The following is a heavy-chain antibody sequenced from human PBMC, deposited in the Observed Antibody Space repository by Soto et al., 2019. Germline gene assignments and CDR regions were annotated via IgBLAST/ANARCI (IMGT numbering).Heavy chain of an antibody. Sequence: SHTLSLTCAISGYSVSSNSAALNWIRQSPPRGLEWLGRTYYMSKRYNDYAVSVKSRITINPDTSKNQFSLQLNSVTPEDTAVYYCARDLEVFWGLYYFDYWGQGTLVTVSS. J-gene: IGHJ4*02. V-gene: IGHV6-1*01. CDR2: TYYMSKRYN. D-gene: IGHD3-16*01. CDR1: GYSVSSNSAA. CDR3: ARDLEVFWGLYYFDY.